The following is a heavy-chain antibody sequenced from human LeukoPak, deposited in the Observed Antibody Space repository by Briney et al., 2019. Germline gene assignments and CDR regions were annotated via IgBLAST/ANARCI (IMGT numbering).Heavy chain of an antibody. Sequence: SETLSLTCAVYGGSFSGYYWSWIRQPPGKGLEWIGEINHSGSTNYNPSLKSRVTISVDTSKNQFSLKLSSVTAADTAVYYCARVLRAASWRSYDYWGQGSLVTVSS. D-gene: IGHD5-18*01. CDR1: GGSFSGYY. V-gene: IGHV4-34*01. J-gene: IGHJ4*02. CDR2: INHSGST. CDR3: ARVLRAASWRSYDY.